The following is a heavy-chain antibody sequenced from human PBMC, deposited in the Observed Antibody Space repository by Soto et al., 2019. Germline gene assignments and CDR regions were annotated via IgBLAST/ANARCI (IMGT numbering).Heavy chain of an antibody. V-gene: IGHV1-8*01. D-gene: IGHD6-19*01. CDR2: INPNSGNT. CDR1: GYTFTSDD. CDR3: ARGKQWPHNWFDP. Sequence: QVQLVQSGAEVKKPGASVKVSCTASGYTFTSDDINWVRQATGQGLEWMGWINPNSGNTGYAQKFQGRVTMTRNTSISTAYMDLRSLRSDDTAVYYCARGKQWPHNWFDPLGQGPLVTVSS. J-gene: IGHJ5*02.